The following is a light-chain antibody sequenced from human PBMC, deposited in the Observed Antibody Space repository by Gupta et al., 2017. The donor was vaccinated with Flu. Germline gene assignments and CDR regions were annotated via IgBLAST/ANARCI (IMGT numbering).Light chain of an antibody. Sequence: DIVMIQCPLSLSVSLGEPSSISFWSCHILLHNNGNNSLDWYLQKPGQAPQLLIYLGSNRAYGVPDRFSGSCSGTDFTLKISRVEGEDVGVYYCRQALQTPRSFGQGTKVEIK. CDR3: RQALQTPRS. CDR2: LGS. V-gene: IGKV2-28*01. CDR1: HILLHNNGNNS. J-gene: IGKJ1*01.